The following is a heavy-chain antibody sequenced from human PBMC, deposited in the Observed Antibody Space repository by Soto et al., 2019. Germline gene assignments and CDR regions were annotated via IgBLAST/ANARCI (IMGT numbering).Heavy chain of an antibody. V-gene: IGHV1-18*01. J-gene: IGHJ3*02. Sequence: ASAKVCCEASGYTFKSYGIGWVRQAPGQGLEWMGWISAYNGNTNYAQKLQGRVTMTTDTSTSTAYMELRSLRSDDTAVYYCARCSLKRAVDGQRSAFDIWGQGTMVTVSS. CDR1: GYTFKSYG. CDR2: ISAYNGNT. CDR3: ARCSLKRAVDGQRSAFDI. D-gene: IGHD2-15*01.